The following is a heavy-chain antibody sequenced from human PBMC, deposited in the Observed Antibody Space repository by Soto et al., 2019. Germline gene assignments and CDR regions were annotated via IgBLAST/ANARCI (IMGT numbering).Heavy chain of an antibody. CDR3: AREDIVVVVAATLFDY. J-gene: IGHJ4*02. V-gene: IGHV3-7*01. CDR2: IKQDGSEK. D-gene: IGHD2-15*01. CDR1: GFTFSSYW. Sequence: EVQLVESGGGLVQPGGSLRLSCAASGFTFSSYWMSWVRQAPGKGLEWVANIKQDGSEKYYVDSVEGRFTISRDNAKNSLYLQMNSLRAEDTAVYYCAREDIVVVVAATLFDYWGQGTLVTVSS.